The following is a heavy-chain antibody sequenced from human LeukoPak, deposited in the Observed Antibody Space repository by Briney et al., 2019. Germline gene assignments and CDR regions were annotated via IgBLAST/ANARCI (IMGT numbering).Heavy chain of an antibody. CDR3: ARGSWGYYGSGSYYKTYYYGMDV. CDR1: DGSISSYY. D-gene: IGHD3-10*01. J-gene: IGHJ6*02. Sequence: SETLSLTCTVSDGSISSYYWSWIRQPPGKGLEWIGYIYYSGSTNYNPSLKSRVTISVDTSKNQFSLKLSSVTAADTAVYYCARGSWGYYGSGSYYKTYYYGMDVWGQGTTVTVSS. V-gene: IGHV4-59*01. CDR2: IYYSGST.